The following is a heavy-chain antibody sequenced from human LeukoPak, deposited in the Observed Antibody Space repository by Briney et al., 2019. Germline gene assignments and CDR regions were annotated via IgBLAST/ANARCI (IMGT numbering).Heavy chain of an antibody. CDR1: GYSSTNYG. J-gene: IGHJ4*02. CDR3: ARDRDSSGWFDY. CDR2: INPNSGGT. V-gene: IGHV1-2*02. D-gene: IGHD6-19*01. Sequence: ASVKVSCKASGYSSTNYGISWVRQAPGQGLEWMGWINPNSGGTNYAQKFQGRVTMARDTSISTAYMELSRLRSDDTAVYYCARDRDSSGWFDYWGQGTLVTVSS.